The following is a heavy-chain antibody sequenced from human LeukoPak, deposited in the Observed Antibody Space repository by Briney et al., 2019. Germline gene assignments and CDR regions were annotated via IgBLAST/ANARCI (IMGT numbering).Heavy chain of an antibody. V-gene: IGHV1-18*01. Sequence: GASVKVSCKTSGYTFTSYNISWVRQAPGQGLEWMGWISAYNGNTRYAQNLQGRVTMTTETSTSIAYMELRSLRSDDTAVYYCARGALELRYFDWPRPLGTFDIWGQGTMVTVSS. CDR2: ISAYNGNT. J-gene: IGHJ3*02. CDR3: ARGALELRYFDWPRPLGTFDI. D-gene: IGHD3-9*01. CDR1: GYTFTSYN.